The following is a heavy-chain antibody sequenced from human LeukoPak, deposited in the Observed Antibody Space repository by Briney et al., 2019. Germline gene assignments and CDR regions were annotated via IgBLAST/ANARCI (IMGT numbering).Heavy chain of an antibody. Sequence: GGSLRLSCAASGFTFSNAWMSWVRQAPGKGLEWVGRIKSKTDGGTTDYAAPVKGRFTISRDDSKNTLYLQMNSLRAEDTAVYYCAKAYGTPLRGVIIKANWFDPWGQGTLVTVSS. D-gene: IGHD3-10*01. CDR2: IKSKTDGGTT. CDR1: GFTFSNAW. J-gene: IGHJ5*02. V-gene: IGHV3-15*01. CDR3: AKAYGTPLRGVIIKANWFDP.